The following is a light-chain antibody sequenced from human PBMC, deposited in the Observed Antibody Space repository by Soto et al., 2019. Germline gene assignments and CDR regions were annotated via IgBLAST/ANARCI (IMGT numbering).Light chain of an antibody. CDR1: QSVGSS. Sequence: EIVLTQYPATLSLSPGERATLCCRASQSVGSSLAWYQQRLGQAPRLLIYDAFIRATGIPARFSGSESGTDFTLTISSLEPEDFAVYYCQQRSNWPLTFGQGTRLEIK. J-gene: IGKJ5*01. CDR3: QQRSNWPLT. CDR2: DAF. V-gene: IGKV3-11*01.